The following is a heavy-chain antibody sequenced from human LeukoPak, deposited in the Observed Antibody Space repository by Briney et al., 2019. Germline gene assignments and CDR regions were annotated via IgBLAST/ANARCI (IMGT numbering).Heavy chain of an antibody. D-gene: IGHD6-13*01. J-gene: IGHJ4*02. Sequence: ASVKVSCKASGYTFTGYDIHWLRQAPGHGLEWMGRINPNNGGTNYAQKFRDRFTMTRDTSISTAYIELSRLTSDDTAVFYWARAFGSWYEAGYWGQGTLVTVSS. CDR2: INPNNGGT. V-gene: IGHV1-2*06. CDR3: ARAFGSWYEAGY. CDR1: GYTFTGYD.